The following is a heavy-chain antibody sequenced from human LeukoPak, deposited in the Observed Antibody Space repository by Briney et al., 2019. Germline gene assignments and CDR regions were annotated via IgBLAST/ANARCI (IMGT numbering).Heavy chain of an antibody. D-gene: IGHD3-22*01. V-gene: IGHV3-30*02. CDR1: GFTFSNAW. J-gene: IGHJ4*02. Sequence: GGSLRLSCAASGFTFSNAWMSWVRQAPGKGLEWVAFIRYDGSNKYYADSVKGRFTISRDNSKNTLYLRMNSLRAEDTAVYYCAKDPGYYDSFWGQGTLVTVSS. CDR2: IRYDGSNK. CDR3: AKDPGYYDSF.